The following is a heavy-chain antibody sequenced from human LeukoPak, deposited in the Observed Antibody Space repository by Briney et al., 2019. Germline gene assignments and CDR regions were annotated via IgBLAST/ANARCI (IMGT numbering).Heavy chain of an antibody. CDR1: GFTFSSYW. CDR2: IQEDGKKE. Sequence: GGSLRLSCAASGFTFSSYWMTWFRKAPGKGLDGVANIQEDGKKENYVDSVRGRFTISRDNAKNSIYLQMNSLRVEDTAVYYCAKDIVGGGDDYWGQGTLVIVSS. J-gene: IGHJ4*02. V-gene: IGHV3-7*01. CDR3: AKDIVGGGDDY. D-gene: IGHD2-21*02.